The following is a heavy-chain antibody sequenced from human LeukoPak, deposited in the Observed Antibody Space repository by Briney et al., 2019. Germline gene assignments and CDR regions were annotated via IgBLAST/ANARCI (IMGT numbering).Heavy chain of an antibody. J-gene: IGHJ4*02. D-gene: IGHD1-7*01. CDR2: IQYDGSNK. CDR1: GFTFRNYG. CDR3: ARMNYVSSGWGAPFDY. V-gene: IGHV3-30*02. Sequence: GGPLRLSCVASGFTFRNYGMHWVRQVPGKGLEWVAFIQYDGSNKYYADSVKGRFTVSRDNSKNTLYLQMNSLRAEDTAVYYCARMNYVSSGWGAPFDYWGQGTLVTVSS.